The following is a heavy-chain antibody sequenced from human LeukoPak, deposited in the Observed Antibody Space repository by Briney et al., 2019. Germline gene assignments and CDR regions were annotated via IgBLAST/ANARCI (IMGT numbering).Heavy chain of an antibody. J-gene: IGHJ4*02. V-gene: IGHV3-23*01. Sequence: GGSLRLSCVASGFTFKNYVMNWVRQAPGKGLEWLSTIYGSGVSISYADSVKGRFTISRDNSNNTLYLQMNSLGAEDTAMYHCAKDLGWELPAEAYWGQGILVTVSS. CDR3: AKDLGWELPAEAY. CDR1: GFTFKNYV. D-gene: IGHD1-26*01. CDR2: IYGSGVSI.